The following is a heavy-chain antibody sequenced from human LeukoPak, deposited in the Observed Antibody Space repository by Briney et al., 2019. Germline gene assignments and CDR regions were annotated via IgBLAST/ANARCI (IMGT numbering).Heavy chain of an antibody. CDR2: ITTFNGNT. Sequence: ASVKVSCKASGYGFFSHGISWVRQAPGQGLEWMGRITTFNGNTHFARKLQGRVILTTDTSTSTAYMELISLRADDTAVYYCARDRGGDNWFDPWGQGTLVTVSS. J-gene: IGHJ5*02. CDR1: GYGFFSHG. V-gene: IGHV1-18*04. D-gene: IGHD3-16*01. CDR3: ARDRGGDNWFDP.